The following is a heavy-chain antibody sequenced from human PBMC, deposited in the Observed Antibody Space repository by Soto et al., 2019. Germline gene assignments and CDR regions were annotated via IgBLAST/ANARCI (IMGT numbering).Heavy chain of an antibody. Sequence: VKVSFKASCYTFTSYGISWVRQAPGQGLEWMGWISAYNGNTNYAQKLQGRVTMTTDTSTSTAYMELRSLRSDDTAVYYCARDLTGVRYFDWSPGGMDVWGQGTTVTVSS. D-gene: IGHD3-9*01. CDR3: ARDLTGVRYFDWSPGGMDV. V-gene: IGHV1-18*04. J-gene: IGHJ6*02. CDR2: ISAYNGNT. CDR1: CYTFTSYG.